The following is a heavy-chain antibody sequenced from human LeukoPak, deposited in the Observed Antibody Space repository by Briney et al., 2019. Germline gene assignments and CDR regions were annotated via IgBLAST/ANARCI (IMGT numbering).Heavy chain of an antibody. V-gene: IGHV1-8*01. Sequence: ASVEVSCKASGYTFTTYDITWVRQATGQGLEWMGWMNPNSGDTAYAQKFQGRVAMTRGTSISTAYMELSSLRSEDTAVYYCARGLGDYYDTSDYYYAVPAHWGQGTLVTVSS. J-gene: IGHJ4*02. CDR3: ARGLGDYYDTSDYYYAVPAH. CDR1: GYTFTTYD. CDR2: MNPNSGDT. D-gene: IGHD3-22*01.